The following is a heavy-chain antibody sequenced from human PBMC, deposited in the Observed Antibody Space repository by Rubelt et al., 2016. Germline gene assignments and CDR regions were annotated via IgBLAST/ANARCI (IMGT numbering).Heavy chain of an antibody. CDR2: ISTYNGNT. D-gene: IGHD6-13*01. CDR1: GYTFTTYG. V-gene: IGHV1-18*01. J-gene: IGHJ5*02. CDR3: ARRGSSLIDP. Sequence: QVQLVQSGAEVKKPGASVKVSCKASGYTFTTYGISWVRQAPGQGLEWMGWISTYNGNTNFAQKLQGRVTMTTEQSTRTAFMELRSLTSDDTAVYDCARRGSSLIDPWGQGTLVTVSS.